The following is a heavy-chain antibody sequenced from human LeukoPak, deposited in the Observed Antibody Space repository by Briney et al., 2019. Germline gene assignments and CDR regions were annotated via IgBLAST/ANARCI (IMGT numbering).Heavy chain of an antibody. Sequence: PGGSLRLSCAASGFTFSSYAMHWVRQAPGKGLEWVAVISYDGSNKYYADSVKGRFTISRDNSKNTLYLQMNSLRAEDTAVYYCAKDESSTLGVIDYWGQGTLVTVSS. CDR1: GFTFSSYA. V-gene: IGHV3-30-3*01. CDR3: AKDESSTLGVIDY. CDR2: ISYDGSNK. J-gene: IGHJ4*02. D-gene: IGHD3-22*01.